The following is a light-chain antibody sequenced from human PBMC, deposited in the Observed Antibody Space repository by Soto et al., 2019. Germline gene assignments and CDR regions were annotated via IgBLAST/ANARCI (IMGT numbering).Light chain of an antibody. CDR1: QGISSY. CDR3: QQYNNWPPGIT. CDR2: AAS. J-gene: IGKJ5*01. Sequence: AIRMTQSPSSFSASTGARVPITCRARQGISSYLAWYQQKPGKAPKLLIYAASTLQSGVPSRFSGSGSGTDFTLTISCLQSEDFAVYYCQQYNNWPPGITFGQGTRLEIK. V-gene: IGKV1-8*01.